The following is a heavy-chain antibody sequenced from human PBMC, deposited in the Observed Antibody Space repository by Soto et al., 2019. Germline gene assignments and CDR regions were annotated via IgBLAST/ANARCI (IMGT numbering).Heavy chain of an antibody. D-gene: IGHD1-1*01. J-gene: IGHJ6*02. CDR2: IIPIFGTA. CDR1: GGTFSSYA. V-gene: IGHV1-69*12. Sequence: QVQLVQSGAEVKKPGSSVKVSCKASGGTFSSYAISWVRQAPGQGLEWMGGIIPIFGTANYAQKFQGRVTITADESTSTAYMELSSLRAEDTAVYYCASNLFNWTDVPDYYYGMDVWGQGTTVTVSS. CDR3: ASNLFNWTDVPDYYYGMDV.